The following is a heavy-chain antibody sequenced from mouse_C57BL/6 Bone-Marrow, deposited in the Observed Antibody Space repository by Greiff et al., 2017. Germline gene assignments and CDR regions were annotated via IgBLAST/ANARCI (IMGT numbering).Heavy chain of an antibody. J-gene: IGHJ3*01. CDR2: IDPENGDT. D-gene: IGHD1-1*01. CDR3: TIYYYGSWFAY. Sequence: EVQLQQSGAELVRPGASVKLSCTASGFNIKDDYMHWVKQRPEQGLEWIGWIDPENGDTEYASKFQGKATITADTSSNTAYLQLSSLTSEDTAVYYCTIYYYGSWFAYWGQGTLFTVSA. CDR1: GFNIKDDY. V-gene: IGHV14-4*01.